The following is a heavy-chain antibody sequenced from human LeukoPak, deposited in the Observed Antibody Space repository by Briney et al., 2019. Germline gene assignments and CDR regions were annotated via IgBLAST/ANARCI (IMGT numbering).Heavy chain of an antibody. V-gene: IGHV6-1*01. D-gene: IGHD1-26*01. Sequence: SQTLSLTCAISGDSVSRNDAGWNWIRQSPWRGLEWLGRIYYRSQWYGDDAPSVKGRITINPDTAKNQFSLQLNSVTAADTAVYYCARWESGYYFDYWGQGTLVTVSS. J-gene: IGHJ4*02. CDR3: ARWESGYYFDY. CDR2: IYYRSQWYG. CDR1: GDSVSRNDAG.